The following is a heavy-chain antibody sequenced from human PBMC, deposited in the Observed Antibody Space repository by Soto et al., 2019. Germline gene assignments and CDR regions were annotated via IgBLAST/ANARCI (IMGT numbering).Heavy chain of an antibody. V-gene: IGHV4-34*01. Sequence: ASETLSLTCAVYGGSFSGYYWSWIRQPPGKGLEWIGEINHSGSTNYNPSLKSRVTISVDTSKNQFSLKLSSVTAADTAVYYCASLSIADINYYYYYMDVWGKGTTVTVSS. D-gene: IGHD6-6*01. J-gene: IGHJ6*03. CDR1: GGSFSGYY. CDR2: INHSGST. CDR3: ASLSIADINYYYYYMDV.